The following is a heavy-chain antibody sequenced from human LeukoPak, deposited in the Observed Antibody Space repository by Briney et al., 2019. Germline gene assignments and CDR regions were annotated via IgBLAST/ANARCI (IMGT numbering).Heavy chain of an antibody. D-gene: IGHD2-2*01. CDR1: GFTFSSYA. CDR2: ISGSGGST. Sequence: GGSLRLSCAASGFTFSSYAMSWVRQATGKGLEWVSGISGSGGSTYYAGSVKGRFTISRDNSNNTLYLQMNSPRAEDTAVYYCARDLPSRGGDYFDYWGQGTLVTVSS. V-gene: IGHV3-23*01. J-gene: IGHJ4*02. CDR3: ARDLPSRGGDYFDY.